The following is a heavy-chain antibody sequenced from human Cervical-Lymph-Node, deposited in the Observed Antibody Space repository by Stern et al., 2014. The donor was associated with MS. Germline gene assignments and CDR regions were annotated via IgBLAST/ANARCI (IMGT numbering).Heavy chain of an antibody. D-gene: IGHD3-3*01. J-gene: IGHJ5*02. V-gene: IGHV7-4-1*02. CDR2: INSNTGAP. CDR1: GYTFTKYL. CDR3: ARDMSDFWSDYGHNWFDP. Sequence: QMQLVQSGSELKKPGASVTVSCKASGYTFTKYLIHWVRQAPGQGLEWMGWINSNTGAPMYARDFAGRFVFSLDTSVTTAYLQISRLKTEDTAVYYCARDMSDFWSDYGHNWFDPWGQGTLVPFSS.